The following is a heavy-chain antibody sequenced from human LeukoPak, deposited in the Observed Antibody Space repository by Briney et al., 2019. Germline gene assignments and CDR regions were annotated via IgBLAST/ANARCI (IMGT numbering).Heavy chain of an antibody. D-gene: IGHD1-26*01. CDR1: GGSLSSSSYY. CDR3: ARFDSGSYPRDY. CDR2: IYYSGSI. V-gene: IGHV4-39*01. J-gene: IGHJ4*02. Sequence: SETLSLTCTVSGGSLSSSSYYWGWLRQPPGTGVEWIGSIYYSGSIYYNPSLKCRVTISVDTSKNQFSLKLSSVTAADTAVYYCARFDSGSYPRDYWGQGTLVTVSS.